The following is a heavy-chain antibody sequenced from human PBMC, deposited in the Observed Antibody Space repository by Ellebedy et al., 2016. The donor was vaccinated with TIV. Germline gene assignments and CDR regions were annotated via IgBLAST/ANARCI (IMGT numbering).Heavy chain of an antibody. Sequence: SETLSLXCNVSGGSISGTYTSYYWGWIRQPPGKGLEWIGSIYDSGRTHYNPSLKSRVTISVDTSKNQYSLKLSSVTAADTAVYYYARYRSGIVVVPAHYGMDVWGQGTTVTVSS. V-gene: IGHV4-39*01. J-gene: IGHJ6*02. D-gene: IGHD2-2*01. CDR2: IYDSGRT. CDR1: GGSISGTYTSYY. CDR3: ARYRSGIVVVPAHYGMDV.